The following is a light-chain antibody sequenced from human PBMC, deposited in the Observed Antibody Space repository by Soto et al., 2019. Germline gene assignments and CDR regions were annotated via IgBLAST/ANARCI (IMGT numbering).Light chain of an antibody. CDR3: HQSSSTPLT. CDR2: GAS. J-gene: IGKJ4*01. CDR1: ETISHY. V-gene: IGKV1-39*01. Sequence: IHMTQSPSSLSASVGDRVTITCRASETISHYLNWYQQKPGKAPKLLIYGASKLQSGVPSRFSDSGSGTDFTLTITSLQIEDFATYYCHQSSSTPLTFGGGTKVDIK.